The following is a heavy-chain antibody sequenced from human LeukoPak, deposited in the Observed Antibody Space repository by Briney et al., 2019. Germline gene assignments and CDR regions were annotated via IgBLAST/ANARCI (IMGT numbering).Heavy chain of an antibody. D-gene: IGHD4-17*01. CDR1: GFTFSSYW. CDR2: IKQDGSEK. CDR3: ARGGLAVTTIYFDY. Sequence: GGSLRLSCAASGFTFSSYWMSWVRQAPGKGLEWVANIKQDGSEKYYVDSVKGRLTISRDNAKNSLYLQMNSLRAEDTAVYYCARGGLAVTTIYFDYWGQGTLVTVSS. V-gene: IGHV3-7*01. J-gene: IGHJ4*02.